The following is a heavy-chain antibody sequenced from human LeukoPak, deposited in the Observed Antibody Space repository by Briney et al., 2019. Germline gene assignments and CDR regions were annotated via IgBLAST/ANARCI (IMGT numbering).Heavy chain of an antibody. D-gene: IGHD6-13*01. V-gene: IGHV3-23*01. Sequence: GGSLSRSCAASGFTISSYTMNWVRQAPGKGLEWVSAISGSGGSTYYADSVKGRFTISRDNSKNTLYLQMNSLRAEDTAVYYCAKGGTPGAGVIYYWGEGALVTVSS. CDR3: AKGGTPGAGVIYY. CDR2: ISGSGGST. CDR1: GFTISSYT. J-gene: IGHJ4*02.